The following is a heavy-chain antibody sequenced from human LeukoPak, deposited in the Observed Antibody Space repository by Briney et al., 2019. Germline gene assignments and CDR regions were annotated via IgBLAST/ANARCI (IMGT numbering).Heavy chain of an antibody. J-gene: IGHJ3*02. V-gene: IGHV4-30-2*01. CDR2: IYHSGST. Sequence: SETLSLTCAVSGGSISSGGYSWSWIRQPPGKGLEWIGYIYHSGSTYYNPSLKSRVTISVDRSKNQFSLKLSSVTAADTAVYYCARAWLTYYDSSPYALDIWGQGTMATVSS. CDR1: GGSISSGGYS. CDR3: ARAWLTYYDSSPYALDI. D-gene: IGHD3-22*01.